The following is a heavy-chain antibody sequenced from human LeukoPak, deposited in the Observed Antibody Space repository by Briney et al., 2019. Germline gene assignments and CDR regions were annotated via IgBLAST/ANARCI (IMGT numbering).Heavy chain of an antibody. J-gene: IGHJ6*02. V-gene: IGHV4-59*08. CDR2: IYYSGST. Sequence: SETLSLTCTVSGGSISSYYWSWIRQPPGKGLEWIGYIYYSGSTNYNPSLKSRVTISVDTSKNQFSLKLSSVTAADTAVYYCARLYYYGSGSYYGMDAWGQGTTVTVSS. CDR1: GGSISSYY. D-gene: IGHD3-10*01. CDR3: ARLYYYGSGSYYGMDA.